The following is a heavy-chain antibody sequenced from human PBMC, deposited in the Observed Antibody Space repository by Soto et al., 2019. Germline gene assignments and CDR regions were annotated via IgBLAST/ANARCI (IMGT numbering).Heavy chain of an antibody. CDR1: GLIFSGYG. V-gene: IGHV3-33*01. Sequence: QVQLVASGGGVVQPGRSLRLSCAASGLIFSGYGMHWVRQAPGKGLQWVAVIRYDGSNIYYADSVKGRFTISRDNSKNTLYLQMNSLRAEDTAVYYCARDGVGATTFFGYFDYWGQGALVTVSS. CDR3: ARDGVGATTFFGYFDY. CDR2: IRYDGSNI. D-gene: IGHD1-26*01. J-gene: IGHJ4*02.